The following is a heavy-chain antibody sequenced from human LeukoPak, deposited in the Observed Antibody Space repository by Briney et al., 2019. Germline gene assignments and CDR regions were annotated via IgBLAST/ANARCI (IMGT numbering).Heavy chain of an antibody. D-gene: IGHD3-10*01. J-gene: IGHJ4*02. V-gene: IGHV4-34*01. CDR1: GGSFSGYY. CDR3: ARGRSGLLT. CDR2: INHSGST. Sequence: SETLSLTCAVYGGSFSGYYWSWIRQPPGKGLEWIGEINHSGSTNYNPSLKSRVTISVDTSKNQFSLKLSSVTAADTAVYYCARGRSGLLTWGQGTLVTVSS.